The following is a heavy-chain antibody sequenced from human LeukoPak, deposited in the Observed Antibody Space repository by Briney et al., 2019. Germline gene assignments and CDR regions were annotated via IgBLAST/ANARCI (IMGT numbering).Heavy chain of an antibody. CDR2: INHSGST. CDR3: ARHGLGAVAGTYNWFDP. J-gene: IGHJ5*02. D-gene: IGHD6-19*01. CDR1: GGSISNTPYY. V-gene: IGHV4-39*01. Sequence: SETLSLTCTVSGGSISNTPYYWGWIRQPPGTGLEWIGEINHSGSTNYNPSLKSRVTISVDTSKNQFSLKLSSVTAADTAVYYCARHGLGAVAGTYNWFDPWGQGTLVTVSS.